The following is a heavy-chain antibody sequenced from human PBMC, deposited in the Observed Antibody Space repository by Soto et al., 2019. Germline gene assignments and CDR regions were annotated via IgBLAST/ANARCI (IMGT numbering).Heavy chain of an antibody. CDR3: ARALDYDYIWGSYRHYYYYYMDV. Sequence: SETQSLTCAVYGGSFSGYYWSWIRQPPGKGLEWIGEINHTGSTNYNPSLKSRVTISVDTSKNQFSLKLSSVTAADTAVYYCARALDYDYIWGSYRHYYYYYMDVWGKGTTVTVSS. CDR2: INHTGST. CDR1: GGSFSGYY. V-gene: IGHV4-34*01. J-gene: IGHJ6*03. D-gene: IGHD3-16*02.